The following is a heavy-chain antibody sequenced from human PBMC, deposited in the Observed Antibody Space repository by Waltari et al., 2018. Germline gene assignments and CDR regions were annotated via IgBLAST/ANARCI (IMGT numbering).Heavy chain of an antibody. V-gene: IGHV2-26*01. J-gene: IGHJ4*02. D-gene: IGHD3-22*01. CDR1: VFSLSNARMG. CDR2: IFSNYEK. Sequence: QVTLKESGPVLVKPTETLTLTCTLSVFSLSNARMGVSWIRQPPGKALERLAHIFSNYEKSYSTSLKSRFTIANDTSKSQVVLTMTNMDPVDTATYYCARISRYYDSSGYYYDYWGQGTLVTVSS. CDR3: ARISRYYDSSGYYYDY.